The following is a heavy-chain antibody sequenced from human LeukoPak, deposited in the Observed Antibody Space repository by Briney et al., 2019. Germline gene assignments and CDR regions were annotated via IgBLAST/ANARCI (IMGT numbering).Heavy chain of an antibody. V-gene: IGHV3-23*01. J-gene: IGHJ4*02. Sequence: PGGSLRLSCAASGFTFSNYGMSWDRQAPGKGLEWVSVISISGGSTYYADSVKGRFTISRDNSKNTLYLKMDSLRAEDTAVYYCAKDAWRFGDSLLYDSDYWGQGTLVTVSS. CDR2: ISISGGST. D-gene: IGHD3-10*01. CDR1: GFTFSNYG. CDR3: AKDAWRFGDSLLYDSDY.